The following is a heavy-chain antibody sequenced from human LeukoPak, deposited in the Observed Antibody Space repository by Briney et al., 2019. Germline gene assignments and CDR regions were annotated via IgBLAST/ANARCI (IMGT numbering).Heavy chain of an antibody. CDR2: IKSDGSGT. D-gene: IGHD2-21*02. V-gene: IGHV3-74*01. Sequence: GGSLRLSCAASGFSFSTTWMHWVRQAPGKGLVWVSRIKSDGSGTSYADSVKGRFTISRDNAKNTLYLQTNSLRDEDTAVYYCARDWFYCTDYWGQGTLVTVSS. J-gene: IGHJ4*02. CDR1: GFSFSTTW. CDR3: ARDWFYCTDY.